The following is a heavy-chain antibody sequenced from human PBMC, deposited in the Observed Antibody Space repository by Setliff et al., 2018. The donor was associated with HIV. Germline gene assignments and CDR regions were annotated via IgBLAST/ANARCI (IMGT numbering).Heavy chain of an antibody. J-gene: IGHJ4*02. Sequence: SGPTLVNPTQTLTLTCIFSGFSLNTPGVGVGWIRQPPGKALEWLALIYWDDDKRYNSSLRTRLTITEDTSKNQVVLIMTNMDPLDTATYFCAHKGPDALREDFDYWGQGTLVTVSS. CDR1: GFSLNTPGVG. CDR3: AHKGPDALREDFDY. CDR2: IYWDDDK. V-gene: IGHV2-5*02. D-gene: IGHD2-8*01.